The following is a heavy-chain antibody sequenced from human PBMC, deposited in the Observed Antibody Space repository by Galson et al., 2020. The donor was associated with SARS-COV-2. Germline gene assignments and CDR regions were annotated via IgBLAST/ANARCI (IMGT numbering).Heavy chain of an antibody. D-gene: IGHD5-18*01. J-gene: IGHJ6*02. CDR1: GGSISSSSYY. V-gene: IGHV4-39*07. CDR2: IYYSGST. Sequence: SETLSLTCTVSGGSISSSSYYWGWIRQPPGKGLAWIGSIYYSGSTYYNPSLKSRVTISVDTSKNQFSLKLSSVTAADTAVYYCARDPLLQIQVWGDYYYYGMDVWGQGTTVTVSS. CDR3: ARDPLLQIQVWGDYYYYGMDV.